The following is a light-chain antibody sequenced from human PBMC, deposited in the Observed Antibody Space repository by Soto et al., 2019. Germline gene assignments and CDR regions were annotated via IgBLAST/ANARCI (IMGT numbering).Light chain of an antibody. CDR1: QGISNY. Sequence: DIQMTQSPSSLSASVGDRVTITCRASQGISNYLAWYQQKPGKVPKLLIYAASTLQSGVPSRFSGRGSGTDFTLTISILQPEDVAPYYCQKYNSAPWTFGRGTKVEIK. CDR3: QKYNSAPWT. V-gene: IGKV1-27*01. J-gene: IGKJ1*01. CDR2: AAS.